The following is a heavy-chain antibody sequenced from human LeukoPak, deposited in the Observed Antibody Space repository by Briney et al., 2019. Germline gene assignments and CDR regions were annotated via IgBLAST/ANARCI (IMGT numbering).Heavy chain of an antibody. J-gene: IGHJ4*02. V-gene: IGHV4-59*01. CDR3: ARLYSSSLGRVFDY. Sequence: SETLSLTCTVSGGSITSYYWSWIRQPPGKGLECIGYIYNSGSTNYNPSLKSRVTISVDTSKNQFSLKLSSVTAADTAVYYCARLYSSSLGRVFDYWGQGTLVTVSS. CDR1: GGSITSYY. CDR2: IYNSGST. D-gene: IGHD4-11*01.